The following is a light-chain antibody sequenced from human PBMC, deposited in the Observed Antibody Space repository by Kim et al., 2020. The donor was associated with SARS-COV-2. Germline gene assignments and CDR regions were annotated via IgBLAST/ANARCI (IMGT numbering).Light chain of an antibody. J-gene: IGLJ3*02. CDR2: NNN. Sequence: QSVLTQPPSASGTPGQRVTISCSGSSSDIGTYYVYWYQQVPGRAPKQLIFNNNRRPSGVPDRFSGSKSGTAASLAISGLRSEDEADYYCAAWDDGLGGVVFGGGTKLTVL. CDR1: SSDIGTYY. V-gene: IGLV1-47*01. CDR3: AAWDDGLGGVV.